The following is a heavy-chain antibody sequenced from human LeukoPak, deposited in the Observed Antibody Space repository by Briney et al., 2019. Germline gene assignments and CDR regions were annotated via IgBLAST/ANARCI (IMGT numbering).Heavy chain of an antibody. CDR3: ARDTIFGVVSPDY. V-gene: IGHV3-48*04. CDR2: ISDSGDTT. CDR1: GFSLTSHF. J-gene: IGHJ4*02. Sequence: GGSLRLSCAASGFSLTSHFMTWVRQTPGKGLEWVAGISDSGDTTYHADSVKGRFTISRDNAKNSLYLQMNSLRAEDTAVYYCARDTIFGVVSPDYWGQGTLVTASS. D-gene: IGHD3-3*01.